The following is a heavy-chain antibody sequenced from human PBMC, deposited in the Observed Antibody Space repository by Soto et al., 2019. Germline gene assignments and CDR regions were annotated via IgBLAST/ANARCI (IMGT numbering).Heavy chain of an antibody. CDR3: AKEIMSSRCCNWFEP. CDR2: ISGSGGST. V-gene: IGHV3-23*01. D-gene: IGHD2-8*01. Sequence: GGSLRLSCAASGFIFSSYAMSWVRQAPGKGLEWVSAISGSGGSTYYADSVKGRFTISRDNSKNTLYLQMNSLRAEDTAVYYCAKEIMSSRCCNWFEPGGQGPLVTVPS. J-gene: IGHJ5*02. CDR1: GFIFSSYA.